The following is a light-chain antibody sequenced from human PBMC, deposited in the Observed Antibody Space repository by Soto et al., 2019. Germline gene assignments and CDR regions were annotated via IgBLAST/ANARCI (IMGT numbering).Light chain of an antibody. CDR3: YSYTSSSTYV. Sequence: QSVLTQPASVSGSPGQSITISCTGTSSDVGGYSYVSWYQQHPAKAPKVMIYDVSNRPSGVCNRFSGSKSGNTASLTISGLQAEDEADYYCYSYTSSSTYVFGTGTKVTVL. V-gene: IGLV2-14*03. J-gene: IGLJ1*01. CDR2: DVS. CDR1: SSDVGGYSY.